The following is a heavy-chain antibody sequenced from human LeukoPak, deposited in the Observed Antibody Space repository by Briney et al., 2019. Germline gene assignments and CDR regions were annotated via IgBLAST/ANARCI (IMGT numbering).Heavy chain of an antibody. Sequence: SETLSLTCTVSGGSLSSYYWSWIRQPPGKGLEWIGYIYYSGSTNYNPSLKSRVTISVDTSKNQFSLKLSSVTAADTAVYYCARGYYDSSGYGTDYWGQGTLVTVSS. D-gene: IGHD3-22*01. CDR3: ARGYYDSSGYGTDY. CDR1: GGSLSSYY. CDR2: IYYSGST. V-gene: IGHV4-59*01. J-gene: IGHJ4*02.